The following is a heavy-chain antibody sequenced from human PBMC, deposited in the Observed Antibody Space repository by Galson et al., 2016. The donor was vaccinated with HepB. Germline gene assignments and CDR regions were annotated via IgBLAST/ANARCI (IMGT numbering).Heavy chain of an antibody. J-gene: IGHJ4*02. Sequence: SLRLSCAASGFTFSNYWMHWVRQAPGKGLVWVSRINTDGSNANYADSVKGRFTISRDNAKNTVYLQMNSLRAEDTAVYYCARGSLAAPSFAYWGQGTLVTVSS. D-gene: IGHD6-6*01. CDR3: ARGSLAAPSFAY. CDR2: INTDGSNA. V-gene: IGHV3-74*01. CDR1: GFTFSNYW.